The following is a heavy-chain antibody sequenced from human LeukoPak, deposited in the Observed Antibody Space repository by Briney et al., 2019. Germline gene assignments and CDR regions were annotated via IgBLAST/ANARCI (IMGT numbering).Heavy chain of an antibody. Sequence: PGGSLRLSCAASGFTFSDYYMSWIRQAPGKGLERVAVIWHDGSIEYYDASVKGRFTISRGISKNTLFLQMISLRAEDTAVYYCARDKYYSDGSGSYGMDVWGQGATVTVS. CDR2: IWHDGSIE. V-gene: IGHV3-33*08. CDR1: GFTFSDYY. J-gene: IGHJ6*02. D-gene: IGHD3-16*01. CDR3: ARDKYYSDGSGSYGMDV.